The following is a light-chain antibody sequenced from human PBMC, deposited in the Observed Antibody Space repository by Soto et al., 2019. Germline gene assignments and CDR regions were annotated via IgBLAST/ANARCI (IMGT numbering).Light chain of an antibody. CDR1: QTVRNNY. CDR2: DAS. J-gene: IGKJ4*01. Sequence: EFVLTQSPGTLSLSPGERATLSCRASQTVRNNYLAWYQQKPGQAPRLLIYDASSRATGIPDRFSGGGSGTYFTLTISRLEPEDFALYYCQQFSSYPLTFGGGTKVEIK. V-gene: IGKV3-20*01. CDR3: QQFSSYPLT.